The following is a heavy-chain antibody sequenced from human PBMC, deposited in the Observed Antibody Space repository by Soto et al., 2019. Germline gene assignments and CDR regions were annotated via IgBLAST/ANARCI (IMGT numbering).Heavy chain of an antibody. Sequence: EVQLVESGGGLVKPGGSLRLSCAASGFTLSNAWMSWVRQAPGKGLEWVGRIKSKTDGGTTDYAAPVKGRFTISRDDSKNTLYLQMNSLKTEDTAVYYCTTDSLVLRFLEWAFDPWGQGTLVTVSS. CDR2: IKSKTDGGTT. V-gene: IGHV3-15*01. CDR1: GFTLSNAW. J-gene: IGHJ5*02. CDR3: TTDSLVLRFLEWAFDP. D-gene: IGHD3-3*01.